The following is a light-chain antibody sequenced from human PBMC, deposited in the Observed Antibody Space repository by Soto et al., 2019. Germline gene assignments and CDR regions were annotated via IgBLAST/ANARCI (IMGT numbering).Light chain of an antibody. Sequence: EIVMTQSPATLSVSPGERATLSCRASQSVSSNLAWYQQKPGQAPRLLIYGASTRAXGIPARFSGSGSGTEXXXTIXXLXSEDFAVYYCXQYNNWPRTFGQGTKVEIK. J-gene: IGKJ1*01. V-gene: IGKV3-15*01. CDR2: GAS. CDR1: QSVSSN. CDR3: XQYNNWPRT.